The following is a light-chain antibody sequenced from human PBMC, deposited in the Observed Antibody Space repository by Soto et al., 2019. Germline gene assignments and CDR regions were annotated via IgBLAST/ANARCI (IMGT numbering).Light chain of an antibody. Sequence: DIQMTQSPSTLSASIGDRVVITCRASESISSWLAWYQQKPGKAPKLLIYDVSSLESGVPSRFSGSESGTEFTLTISSLQPDDFATYYCQHYNSYSEAFGQGTKVDIK. CDR2: DVS. CDR1: ESISSW. CDR3: QHYNSYSEA. J-gene: IGKJ1*01. V-gene: IGKV1-5*01.